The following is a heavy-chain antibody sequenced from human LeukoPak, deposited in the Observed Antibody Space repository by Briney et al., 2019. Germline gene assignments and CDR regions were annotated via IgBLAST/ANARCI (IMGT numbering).Heavy chain of an antibody. CDR3: AKEGEMATISH. V-gene: IGHV3-30-3*01. Sequence: GGSLRLSCAASGFTFSSYAMHWVRQAPGKGLEWVAVISYDGSNKYYADSVKGRFTISRDNSKNTLYLQMNSLRAEDTAVYYCAKEGEMATISHWGQGTLVTVSS. CDR2: ISYDGSNK. J-gene: IGHJ4*02. CDR1: GFTFSSYA. D-gene: IGHD5-24*01.